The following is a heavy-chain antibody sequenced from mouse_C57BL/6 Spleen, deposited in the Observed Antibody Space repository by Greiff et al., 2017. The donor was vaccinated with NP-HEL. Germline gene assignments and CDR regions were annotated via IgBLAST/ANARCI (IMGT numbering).Heavy chain of an antibody. V-gene: IGHV1-64*01. Sequence: VQLQQPGAELVKPGASVKLSCKASGYTFTSYWMHWVKQRPGQGLEWIGMIHPNSGSTNYNEKFKSKATLTVDKSSSTAYMQLSSLTSEDSAVYYCARDPHYYGSLFDYWGQGTTLTVSS. J-gene: IGHJ2*01. D-gene: IGHD1-1*01. CDR2: IHPNSGST. CDR3: ARDPHYYGSLFDY. CDR1: GYTFTSYW.